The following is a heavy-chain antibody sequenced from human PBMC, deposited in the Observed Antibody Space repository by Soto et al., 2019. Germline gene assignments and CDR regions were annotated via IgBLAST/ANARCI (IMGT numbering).Heavy chain of an antibody. V-gene: IGHV1-18*01. D-gene: IGHD2-8*01. CDR3: ARSGAYCTSITCLFDSF. CDR1: GYTFSSYG. Sequence: QAQLVQSGAEVKKPGASVKVSCRASGYTFSSYGYAWVRQAPGQGLEWMGWISAYNGDTNYAQKGQDRVTLPTDTPTSTAYMGLRNLGSGDTAVYYCARSGAYCTSITCLFDSFWGLGTLVTVSS. CDR2: ISAYNGDT. J-gene: IGHJ4*02.